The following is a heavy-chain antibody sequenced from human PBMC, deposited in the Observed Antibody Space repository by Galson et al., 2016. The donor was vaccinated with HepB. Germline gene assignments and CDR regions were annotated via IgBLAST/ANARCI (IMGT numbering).Heavy chain of an antibody. Sequence: SVKVSCKASGYTFSSYAMHWARQAPGQRLEWMGWINVGNGNTKYSQKFQGSVTITRDTSASTADLELSSLRTEDTAVYYCARDKWVVPAATRGSPLDYWGQGTLVTVSS. CDR3: ARDKWVVPAATRGSPLDY. D-gene: IGHD2-2*01. CDR2: INVGNGNT. CDR1: GYTFSSYA. J-gene: IGHJ4*02. V-gene: IGHV1-3*01.